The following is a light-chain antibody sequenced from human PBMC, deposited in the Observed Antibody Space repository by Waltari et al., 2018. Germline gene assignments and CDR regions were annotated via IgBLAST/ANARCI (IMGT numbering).Light chain of an antibody. V-gene: IGLV3-10*01. J-gene: IGLJ3*02. CDR2: EDN. Sequence: SYEVTQPPSVSVSPGPTARITCSGNPLPTNFVCWYQQKSGQAPVLVIYEDNKRPSESPERFSGSNTGTMATLTISGAQVEDEADYYCYSRDSSLYRVFGGGTKLTVL. CDR3: YSRDSSLYRV. CDR1: PLPTNF.